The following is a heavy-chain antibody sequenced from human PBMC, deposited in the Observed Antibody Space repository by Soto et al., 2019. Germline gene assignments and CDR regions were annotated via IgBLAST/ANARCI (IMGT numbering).Heavy chain of an antibody. Sequence: PWGSLRLSCEGSGLSFPDYDMNWVRQTPGKGLEWVAAVGRFGNTYYRDSVRGRFTISRDDSRNTVYPQMNRLRVEDTAVYFCAKEGRLRSPAGDYFDSWAQGSLVTVSS. J-gene: IGHJ4*02. CDR2: VGRFGNT. CDR3: AKEGRLRSPAGDYFDS. D-gene: IGHD3-10*01. CDR1: GLSFPDYD. V-gene: IGHV3-23*01.